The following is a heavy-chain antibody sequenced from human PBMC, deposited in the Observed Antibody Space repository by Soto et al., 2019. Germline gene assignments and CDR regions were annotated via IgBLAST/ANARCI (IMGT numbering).Heavy chain of an antibody. CDR3: ARDGYCRGGSCPAGSYYYYGMDV. Sequence: SVEVSCKXSGGTFSSYAISWVRQAPGQGLEWMGGIIPIFGTANYAQKFQGRVTITADKSTSTAYMELSSLRSEDTAVYYCARDGYCRGGSCPAGSYYYYGMDVWGQGTTVTVSS. V-gene: IGHV1-69*06. CDR1: GGTFSSYA. CDR2: IIPIFGTA. D-gene: IGHD2-15*01. J-gene: IGHJ6*02.